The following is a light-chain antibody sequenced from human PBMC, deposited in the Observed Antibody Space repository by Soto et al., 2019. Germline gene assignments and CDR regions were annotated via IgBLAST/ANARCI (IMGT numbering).Light chain of an antibody. V-gene: IGKV1-6*01. CDR2: GAS. J-gene: IGKJ1*01. Sequence: AIQMTQSPSSLSASVGDRVTITCRASQGIGDELGWYQQKPGKAPKLLIYGASTLQSWVTSRFSGRGSGTDFNLAISSLQPEDFATYYCLQDYDFPWTFGQGTKVEIK. CDR1: QGIGDE. CDR3: LQDYDFPWT.